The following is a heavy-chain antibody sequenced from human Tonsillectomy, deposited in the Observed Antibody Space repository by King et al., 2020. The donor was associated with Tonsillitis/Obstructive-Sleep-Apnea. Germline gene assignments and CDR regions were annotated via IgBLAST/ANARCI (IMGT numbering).Heavy chain of an antibody. D-gene: IGHD4-23*01. CDR2: INLNGGST. CDR1: GFTFDDYG. Sequence: VQLVESGGGVVRPGGSLRLSCAASGFTFDDYGMSWVRQAPGKGLEWVSGINLNGGSTGYADSVKGRFTISRDNAKNSLYLQMNSLRAEDTALYYCARVRGGDNDYGGNGFDYWGQGTLVTVSS. CDR3: ARVRGGDNDYGGNGFDY. V-gene: IGHV3-20*04. J-gene: IGHJ4*02.